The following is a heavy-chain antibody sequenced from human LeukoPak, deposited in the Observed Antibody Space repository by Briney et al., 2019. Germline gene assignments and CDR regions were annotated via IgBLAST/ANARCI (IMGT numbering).Heavy chain of an antibody. V-gene: IGHV3-48*03. CDR3: ARVGYSSSWYRKYYFDY. CDR1: GFTFSSYE. J-gene: IGHJ4*02. Sequence: GGSLRLSCAASGFTFSSYEMNWVRQAPGKGPEWVPYISSSGSTIYYADSVKGRFTISRDNAKNSLYLQMNSLRAEDTAVYYCARVGYSSSWYRKYYFDYWGQGTLVTVSS. D-gene: IGHD6-13*01. CDR2: ISSSGSTI.